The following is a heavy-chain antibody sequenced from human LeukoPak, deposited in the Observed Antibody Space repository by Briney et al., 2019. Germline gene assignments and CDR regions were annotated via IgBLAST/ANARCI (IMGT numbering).Heavy chain of an antibody. J-gene: IGHJ4*02. D-gene: IGHD6-25*01. CDR3: ARHRRKYTSEYHFDS. CDR1: GGSISGYY. V-gene: IGHV4-59*08. Sequence: PLETLSLTCTVSGGSISGYYWGWMRQRPGRGLQWIGFISETGSTDYNPPLERRITMSVDNSRNQVSLRVRYATAADTAIYYCARHRRKYTSEYHFDSWGQGILVSVSS. CDR2: ISETGST.